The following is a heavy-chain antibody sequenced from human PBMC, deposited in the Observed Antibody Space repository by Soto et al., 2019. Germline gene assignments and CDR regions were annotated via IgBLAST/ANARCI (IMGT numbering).Heavy chain of an antibody. V-gene: IGHV4-59*01. CDR3: ERNRDTAMATGDYFDY. CDR1: GGSISSYY. CDR2: IYYSGST. J-gene: IGHJ4*02. Sequence: PSETLSLTCTVSGGSISSYYWSWIRQPPGKGLEWIGYIYYSGSTNYNPSLKSRVTISVDTSKNQFSLKLSSVTAADTAVYYCERNRDTAMATGDYFDYWGQGTLVT. D-gene: IGHD5-18*01.